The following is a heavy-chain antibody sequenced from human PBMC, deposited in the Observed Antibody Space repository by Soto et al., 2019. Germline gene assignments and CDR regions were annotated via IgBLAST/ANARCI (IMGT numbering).Heavy chain of an antibody. V-gene: IGHV3-30*18. CDR2: ISYDESNK. Sequence: GGSLRLSCAASGFTFSSHGMHWVRQAPGKGLEWVAAISYDESNKYYADSVKGRFTISRDNSKNTLYLEMISLRVEDTALYFCAKASKGYTGYDLDYWGQGTPVTAPQ. J-gene: IGHJ4*02. CDR1: GFTFSSHG. D-gene: IGHD5-12*01. CDR3: AKASKGYTGYDLDY.